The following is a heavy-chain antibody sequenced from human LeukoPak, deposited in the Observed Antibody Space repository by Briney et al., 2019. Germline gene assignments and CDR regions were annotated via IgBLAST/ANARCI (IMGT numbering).Heavy chain of an antibody. V-gene: IGHV1-69*06. CDR1: GGTFSSYA. J-gene: IGHJ4*02. CDR3: ASGRYSGYEGSVDY. Sequence: SVKVSCKASGGTFSSYAISWVRQAPGQGLEWMGGIITVFGTTNCAQKFQGRVTITADKSTSTIYMLLSSLRSEDTAVYYCASGRYSGYEGSVDYWGQGSLVSVSS. CDR2: IITVFGTT. D-gene: IGHD5-12*01.